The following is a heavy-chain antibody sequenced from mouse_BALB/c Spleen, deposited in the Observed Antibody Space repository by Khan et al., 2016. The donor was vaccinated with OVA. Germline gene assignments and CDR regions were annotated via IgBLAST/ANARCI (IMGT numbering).Heavy chain of an antibody. CDR3: ARVYGGDFDY. J-gene: IGHJ3*01. CDR1: GYSITSDYA. CDR2: ISYSGNT. V-gene: IGHV3-2*02. Sequence: EVKLLESGPGLVKPSQSLSLTCTVTGYSITSDYAWNWIRQFPGNKLEWMGFISYSGNTNYDPSLKSRISITRDTSKSQFFLQLNSVTTEDTATYYCARVYGGDFDYWGQGTLVTVSA. D-gene: IGHD1-1*01.